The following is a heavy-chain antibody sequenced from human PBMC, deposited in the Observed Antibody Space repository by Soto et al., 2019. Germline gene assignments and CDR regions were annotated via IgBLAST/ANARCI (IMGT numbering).Heavy chain of an antibody. D-gene: IGHD3-22*01. V-gene: IGHV3-23*01. CDR2: ISDSGGST. J-gene: IGHJ4*02. CDR3: AKGGPAYYDSSGYHFDY. Sequence: EVQLLESGGGLVQPGGSLRLSCAASGFTFSSYAMSWVRQAPGKGLEWVSVISDSGGSTYYADSVKGRFTISRDNSKNTLYLQMNRLRAEDTAVYYCAKGGPAYYDSSGYHFDYWGQGTLVTVSS. CDR1: GFTFSSYA.